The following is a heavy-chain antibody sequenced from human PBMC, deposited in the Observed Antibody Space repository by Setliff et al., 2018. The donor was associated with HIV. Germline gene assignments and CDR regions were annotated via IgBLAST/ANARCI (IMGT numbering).Heavy chain of an antibody. CDR1: GFTFSGYS. D-gene: IGHD6-19*01. J-gene: IGHJ4*02. V-gene: IGHV3-21*01. Sequence: PGGSLRLSCAASGFTFSGYSMNWVRQAPGKGLEWVSTIRHSNPYEYYADSVKGRFTISRDNAKKSLYPQMNSLSAEDTAVYYSARGGDSSASDHWGQGTLVTVSS. CDR2: IRHSNPYE. CDR3: ARGGDSSASDH.